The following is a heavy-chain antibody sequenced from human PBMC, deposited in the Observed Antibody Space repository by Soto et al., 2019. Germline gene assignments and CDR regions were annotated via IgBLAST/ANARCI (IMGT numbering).Heavy chain of an antibody. CDR1: GFSFSGPW. CDR3: LCDTYQRELGH. V-gene: IGHV3-7*01. Sequence: GGSLRLSCAASGFSFSGPWICWVRLAPGKGLEWVANIKGDESATSYVDSVKGRFTISRDNTKNLLYLQMNSLIAEDTAVYYCLCDTYQRELGHWGQGTLVTVSS. J-gene: IGHJ4*02. D-gene: IGHD1-26*01. CDR2: IKGDESAT.